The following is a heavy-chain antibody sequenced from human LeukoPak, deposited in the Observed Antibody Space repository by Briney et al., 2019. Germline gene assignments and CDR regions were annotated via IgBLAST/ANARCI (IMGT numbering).Heavy chain of an antibody. CDR3: ARAQHYYDSSGYYFDAFDI. V-gene: IGHV1-2*02. CDR2: INPNSGGT. J-gene: IGHJ3*02. CDR1: GYTFIGYY. Sequence: ASVKVSCKASGYTFIGYYMHWVRQAPGQGLEWMGWINPNSGGTNYAQKFQGRVTMTRDTSISTAYMELSRLGSDDTAVYYCARAQHYYDSSGYYFDAFDIWGQGTMVTVSS. D-gene: IGHD3-22*01.